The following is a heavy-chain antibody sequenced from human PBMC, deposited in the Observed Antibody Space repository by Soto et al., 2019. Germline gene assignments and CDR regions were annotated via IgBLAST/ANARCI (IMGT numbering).Heavy chain of an antibody. CDR1: GFTFSSYA. CDR2: ISGSGGST. Sequence: GGSLRLSCAASGFTFSSYAMSWVRQAPGKGLEWVSSISGSGGSTYYADSVKGRFIISRDNSKSTLYLQMNSLRAEDTAVYYCAKDPGYSSSWYVWFDPWGQGTLVTVSS. D-gene: IGHD6-13*01. V-gene: IGHV3-23*01. CDR3: AKDPGYSSSWYVWFDP. J-gene: IGHJ5*02.